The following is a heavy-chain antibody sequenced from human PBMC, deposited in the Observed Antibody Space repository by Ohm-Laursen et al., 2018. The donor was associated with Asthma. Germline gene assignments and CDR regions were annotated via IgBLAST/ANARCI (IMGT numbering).Heavy chain of an antibody. CDR1: GFTFSSYG. CDR3: AKDSSLRWYNFDY. D-gene: IGHD4-23*01. J-gene: IGHJ4*02. V-gene: IGHV3-33*06. Sequence: SLRLSCAAPGFTFSSYGMHWVRQAPGKGLEWVAVIWYDGSNKYYADSVKGRFTISRDNSKNTLYLQMNSLRAEDTAVYYCAKDSSLRWYNFDYWGQGTLVTVSS. CDR2: IWYDGSNK.